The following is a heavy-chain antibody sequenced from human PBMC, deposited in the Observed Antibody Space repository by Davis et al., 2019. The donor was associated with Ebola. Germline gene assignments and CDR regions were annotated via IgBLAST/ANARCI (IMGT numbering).Heavy chain of an antibody. V-gene: IGHV3-48*04. CDR2: ISSSGTTI. D-gene: IGHD1-7*01. CDR3: ASSFNWKYDY. CDR1: GFTFSSYS. J-gene: IGHJ4*02. Sequence: GESLKISCAASGFTFSSYSMNWVRQAPGKGLEWFSYISSSGTTIYYADSVKGRFTISRDNAWNSLYLQMNSLRAEDTAVYYCASSFNWKYDYWGQGTLVTVSS.